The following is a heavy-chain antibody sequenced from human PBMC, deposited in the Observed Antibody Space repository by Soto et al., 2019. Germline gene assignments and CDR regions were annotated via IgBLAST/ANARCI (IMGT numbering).Heavy chain of an antibody. CDR1: GFTFSSYW. V-gene: IGHV3-7*01. CDR3: ARVPYYYGSGSYYFPPSYYYYMDV. D-gene: IGHD3-10*01. CDR2: MKQDGSEK. J-gene: IGHJ6*03. Sequence: GGSLRLSCAASGFTFSSYWMSWVRQAPGKGLEWVANMKQDGSEKYYVDSVKGRFTISRDNAKNSLYLQMNSLRAEDTAVYYCARVPYYYGSGSYYFPPSYYYYMDVWGKGTTVTVSS.